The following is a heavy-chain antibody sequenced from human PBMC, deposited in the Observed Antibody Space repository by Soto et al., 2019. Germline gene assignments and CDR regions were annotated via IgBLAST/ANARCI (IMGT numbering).Heavy chain of an antibody. V-gene: IGHV4-34*02. D-gene: IGHD1-26*01. CDR1: GGSFSDYY. CDR2: INHSGST. CDR3: ARVTSGVGPDY. Sequence: QVQLQLWGAGLLKPSETLSLTCAVYGGSFSDYYWSWIRQPPGKGLEWIGEINHSGSTNDNPSLKSRVTISVDTSKNHFSLELTSVTAADTAVYYCARVTSGVGPDYWGQGTLVTVSS. J-gene: IGHJ4*02.